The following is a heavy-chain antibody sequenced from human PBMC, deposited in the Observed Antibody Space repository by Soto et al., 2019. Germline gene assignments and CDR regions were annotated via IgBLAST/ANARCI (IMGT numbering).Heavy chain of an antibody. CDR1: GFTFSNAW. V-gene: IGHV3-15*01. J-gene: IGHJ6*03. Sequence: GGSLRLSCAASGFTFSNAWMSWVRQAPGKGLEWVGRIKSKTDGGTTDYGAPVKGRFTISRDDSKNTLYLQMNSLKTKDTAVYYCTTDQEKYYDSSGSYYYYYMDVWGKGTTGTVSS. CDR2: IKSKTDGGTT. D-gene: IGHD3-22*01. CDR3: TTDQEKYYDSSGSYYYYYMDV.